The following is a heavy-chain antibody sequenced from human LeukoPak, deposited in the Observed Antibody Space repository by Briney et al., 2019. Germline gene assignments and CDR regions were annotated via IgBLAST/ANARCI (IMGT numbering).Heavy chain of an antibody. Sequence: SETLSLTCTVSGGSISSYYWSWIRQPPGKGLEWIGYIYYSGSTNYNPSLKSRVTISVDTSKNQFSLKLSSVTAADTAVYYCARDSSPHQYSGSPVEYFDLWGRGTLVTVSS. CDR1: GGSISSYY. V-gene: IGHV4-59*12. CDR2: IYYSGST. J-gene: IGHJ2*01. CDR3: ARDSSPHQYSGSPVEYFDL. D-gene: IGHD1-26*01.